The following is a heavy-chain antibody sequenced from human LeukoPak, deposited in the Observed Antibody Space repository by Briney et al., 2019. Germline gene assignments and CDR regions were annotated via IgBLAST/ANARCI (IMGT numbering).Heavy chain of an antibody. V-gene: IGHV3-23*01. CDR3: SRFNSGW. D-gene: IGHD5-12*01. CDR1: GLPFGSYA. J-gene: IGHJ4*02. Sequence: PGGSLRLSCEVSGLPFGSYAMSWVRQGPGKGLEWVSAISGDGLSTFYADSVKGRFSISRDNPKNTLYLQMNTLRVEDSAVYYCSRFNSGWWGQGTLVTVSS. CDR2: ISGDGLST.